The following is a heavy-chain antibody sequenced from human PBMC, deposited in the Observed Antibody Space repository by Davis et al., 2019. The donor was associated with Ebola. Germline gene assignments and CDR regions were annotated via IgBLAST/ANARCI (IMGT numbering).Heavy chain of an antibody. CDR3: VRFGRGAH. CDR1: DGSISSHY. D-gene: IGHD3-16*01. J-gene: IGHJ4*02. V-gene: IGHV4-59*11. Sequence: PSETLSLTCSFSDGSISSHYWNWIRQPPGKGLEWVGIIYDSGRTNYNPSLKSRVTISADTSKNQFSLNLRSVTAADTAVYYCVRFGRGAHWGQGTLVTVSS. CDR2: IYDSGRT.